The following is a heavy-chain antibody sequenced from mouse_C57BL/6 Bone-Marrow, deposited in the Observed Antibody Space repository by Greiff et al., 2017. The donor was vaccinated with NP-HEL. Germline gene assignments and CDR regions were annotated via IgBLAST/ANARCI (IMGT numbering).Heavy chain of an antibody. Sequence: VQLQQSGAELARPGASVKMSCKASGYTFTSYTMHWVNQRPGQGLEWIGYINPSSGYTKYNQKFKDKATLTADKSSSTAYMQLSSLTSEDSAVYYCASPLNYYGSSFDYWGQGTTLTVSS. D-gene: IGHD1-1*01. V-gene: IGHV1-4*01. J-gene: IGHJ2*01. CDR3: ASPLNYYGSSFDY. CDR1: GYTFTSYT. CDR2: INPSSGYT.